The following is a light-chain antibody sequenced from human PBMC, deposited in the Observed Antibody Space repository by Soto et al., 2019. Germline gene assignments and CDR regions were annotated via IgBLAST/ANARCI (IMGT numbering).Light chain of an antibody. CDR3: QQHADWPLT. J-gene: IGKJ4*01. CDR2: AAS. Sequence: EIVLTQSPATLSLSPGERATLSCRASQSVNSYLAWYQKKPGQAPGLLIYAASTRATGIPARFSGSGSGTDFTLTISSLEPEDFAVYYCQQHADWPLTFGGGTKVEIK. CDR1: QSVNSY. V-gene: IGKV3-11*01.